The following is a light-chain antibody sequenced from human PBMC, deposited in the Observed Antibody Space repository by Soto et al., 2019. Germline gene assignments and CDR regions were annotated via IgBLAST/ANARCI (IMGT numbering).Light chain of an antibody. CDR3: SSYTCSSTLCA. Sequence: NRTSSDVGGYNYVSWYQQHPGKAPKLMIYDVSNRPSGVSNRFSGSKSGNTASLTISGLQAEDEADYYCSSYTCSSTLCAFGTVTKVTVL. V-gene: IGLV2-14*04. CDR2: DVS. CDR1: SSDVGGYNY. J-gene: IGLJ1*01.